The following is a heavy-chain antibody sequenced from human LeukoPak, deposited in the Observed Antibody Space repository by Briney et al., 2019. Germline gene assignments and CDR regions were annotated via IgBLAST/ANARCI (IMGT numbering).Heavy chain of an antibody. CDR1: GFTFDDYA. D-gene: IGHD3-22*01. V-gene: IGHV3-9*01. CDR2: ISWNSGSI. J-gene: IGHJ3*02. Sequence: GRSLRLSCAASGFTFDDYAMHWVRQAPGKGLEWVSGISWNSGSIGYADSVKGRFTISRDNSKNTLYLQMNSLRAEDTAVYYCARVRAHYYENSGYLAISGAFDIWGQGTMVTVSS. CDR3: ARVRAHYYENSGYLAISGAFDI.